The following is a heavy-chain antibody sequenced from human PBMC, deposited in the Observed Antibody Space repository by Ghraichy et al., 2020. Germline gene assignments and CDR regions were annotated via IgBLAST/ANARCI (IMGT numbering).Heavy chain of an antibody. D-gene: IGHD6-13*01. CDR2: INHSGST. J-gene: IGHJ6*03. CDR1: GGSFSGYY. CDR3: ARAKPAAAASRWGTSYYYMDV. V-gene: IGHV4-34*01. Sequence: SETLSLTCAVYGGSFSGYYWSWIRQPPGKGLEWIGEINHSGSTNYNPSLKSRVTISVDTSKNQFSLKLSSVTAADTAVYYCARAKPAAAASRWGTSYYYMDVWGKGTTVTVSS.